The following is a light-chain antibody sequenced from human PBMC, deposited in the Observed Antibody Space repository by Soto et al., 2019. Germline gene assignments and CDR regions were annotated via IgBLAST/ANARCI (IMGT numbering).Light chain of an antibody. J-gene: IGKJ1*01. V-gene: IGKV3-20*01. CDR3: QQYDTSPRT. CDR1: QSVSSSY. Sequence: EIVLTQSPGTLSLSPGERATLSCRASQSVSSSYLAWYQQKPGQSPRLLIFGASSRATGTPDRFSGSGSGTHFTLTISRLEPEDFAVYYCQQYDTSPRTFGQGTTVEIK. CDR2: GAS.